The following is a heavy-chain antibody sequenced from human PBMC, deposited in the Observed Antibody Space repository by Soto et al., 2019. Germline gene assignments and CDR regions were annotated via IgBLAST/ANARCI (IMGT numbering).Heavy chain of an antibody. Sequence: GASVKLSCKDSGYRFTSYGISWVRQAPGQGLEWMGWISAYNGNTNYAQKLQGRVTMTTDTSTSTAYMELRSLRSDDTAVYYCARGGNPYYYYGMDVWGQGTTVTVSS. CDR2: ISAYNGNT. CDR1: GYRFTSYG. V-gene: IGHV1-18*01. CDR3: ARGGNPYYYYGMDV. D-gene: IGHD2-15*01. J-gene: IGHJ6*02.